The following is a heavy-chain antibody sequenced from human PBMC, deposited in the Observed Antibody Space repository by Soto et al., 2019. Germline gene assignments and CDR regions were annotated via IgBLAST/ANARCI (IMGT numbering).Heavy chain of an antibody. Sequence: EVQLLESEGGLVQPGKSLRLSCAASGFIFSDYAMSWVRQAPGKGLEWVSALSGSGSSTYYADSVKGRFTNSRDNLKNTVSLQMDNLTVEDTAVYYCAKGGVTRSYYYAMDVWGQGTTVTVSS. CDR1: GFIFSDYA. CDR2: LSGSGSST. V-gene: IGHV3-23*01. J-gene: IGHJ6*02. CDR3: AKGGVTRSYYYAMDV.